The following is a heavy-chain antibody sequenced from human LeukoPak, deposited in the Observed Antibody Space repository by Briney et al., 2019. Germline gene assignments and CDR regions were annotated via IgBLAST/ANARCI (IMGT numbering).Heavy chain of an antibody. CDR1: GFTFSSYW. CDR3: GKDISAGGMDV. CDR2: INTDGRTT. Sequence: PGGSLRLSCAASGFTFSSYWMHWVRQAPGKGLVWVSRINTDGRTTTYADSVKGRFTISRDNAKNSLYLQMNSLRAEDTALYYCGKDISAGGMDVWGQGTTVTVSS. D-gene: IGHD3-10*01. J-gene: IGHJ6*02. V-gene: IGHV3-74*01.